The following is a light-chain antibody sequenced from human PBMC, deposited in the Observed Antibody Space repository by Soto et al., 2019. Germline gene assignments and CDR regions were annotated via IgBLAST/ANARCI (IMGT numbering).Light chain of an antibody. CDR1: NIDSRT. J-gene: IGLJ1*01. CDR3: QVWDNVDDHTYV. Sequence: YELTQPPSVSVAPGQTATISCGENNIDSRTVHWYQQKPGQAPLLVVYDNSFRPSGIPNRFSGSNSGNTATLTISRVEAGDEADYYCQVWDNVDDHTYVLGNGTKVTVL. V-gene: IGLV3-21*02. CDR2: DNS.